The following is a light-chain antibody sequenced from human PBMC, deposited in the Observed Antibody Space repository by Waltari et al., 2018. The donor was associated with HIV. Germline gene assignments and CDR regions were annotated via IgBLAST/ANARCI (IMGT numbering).Light chain of an antibody. Sequence: SSELTQDPAVSVALGQTVKIACLGDSPRTSYACWYRLRPGQAPQLLVYGKNSRPSGIPDRFSASSSGNRAFLTITGARAEDEADYYCACWDRSGDYILFGGGTSLTGL. V-gene: IGLV3-19*01. CDR2: GKN. J-gene: IGLJ2*01. CDR3: ACWDRSGDYIL. CDR1: SPRTSY.